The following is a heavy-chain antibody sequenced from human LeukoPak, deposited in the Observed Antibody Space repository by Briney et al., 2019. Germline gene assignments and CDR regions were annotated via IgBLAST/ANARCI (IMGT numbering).Heavy chain of an antibody. Sequence: RASVKVSCKASGYTFTSYDINWVRQATGQGLEWVGWINPNSGNTGYAQKFQGRVTITRNTSISTAYMELSSLRSEDTAVYYCARGLRYCSSTSCRGRNYYYMDVWGKGATVTVSS. J-gene: IGHJ6*03. CDR2: INPNSGNT. V-gene: IGHV1-8*03. CDR3: ARGLRYCSSTSCRGRNYYYMDV. CDR1: GYTFTSYD. D-gene: IGHD2-2*01.